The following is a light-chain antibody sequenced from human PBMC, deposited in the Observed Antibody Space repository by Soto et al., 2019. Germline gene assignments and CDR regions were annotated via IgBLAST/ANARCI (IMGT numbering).Light chain of an antibody. Sequence: QSALTQPASVSGSPGQSITISCTGTKSDVGGYNYVSWYQQHPGKAPKLIIYDVTNRPSGVSNRFSGSKSGNTASLTISGVQAEDEADYYCRSYTSNSLVVFGGGTKVTVL. CDR1: KSDVGGYNY. CDR3: RSYTSNSLVV. V-gene: IGLV2-14*03. CDR2: DVT. J-gene: IGLJ2*01.